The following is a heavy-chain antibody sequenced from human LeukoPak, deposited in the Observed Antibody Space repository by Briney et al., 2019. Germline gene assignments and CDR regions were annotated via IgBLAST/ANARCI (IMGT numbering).Heavy chain of an antibody. V-gene: IGHV4-59*08. CDR3: SRRNDFDI. CDR2: IYYSGNT. J-gene: IGHJ3*02. CDR1: GGSISGDH. Sequence: SETLSLTCTVSGGSISGDHWNWIRQPPGKGLEWIGNIYYSGNTNYNPSLKSRVTISVDTSKNQFSLKLSSVTAADTAVYYCSRRNDFDIWGQGTMVTVSS.